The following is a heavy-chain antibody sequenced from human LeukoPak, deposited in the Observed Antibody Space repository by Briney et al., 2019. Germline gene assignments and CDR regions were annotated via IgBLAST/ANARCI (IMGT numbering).Heavy chain of an antibody. CDR3: ARMGIDDCSSTSCYGLDYYYGMDV. Sequence: SVKVSCKASGGTFSSYAISWVRQAPGQGLEWMGGIIPIFGTANYAQKFQGRVTITADESTSTAYMELSSLRSEDTAVYYCARMGIDDCSSTSCYGLDYYYGMDVWGKGTTVTVSS. CDR2: IIPIFGTA. V-gene: IGHV1-69*01. CDR1: GGTFSSYA. D-gene: IGHD2-2*01. J-gene: IGHJ6*04.